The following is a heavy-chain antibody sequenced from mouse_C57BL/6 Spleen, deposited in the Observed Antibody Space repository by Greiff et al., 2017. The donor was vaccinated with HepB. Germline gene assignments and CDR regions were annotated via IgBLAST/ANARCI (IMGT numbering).Heavy chain of an antibody. CDR1: GYSITSGYY. Sequence: EVQLQESGPGLVKPSQSLSLTCSVTGYSITSGYYWNWIRQFPGNKLEWMGYISYDGSNNYNPSLKNRISITRDTSKNQFFLKLNSVTTEDTATYYCARENAYFDYWGQGTTLTVSS. CDR3: ARENAYFDY. J-gene: IGHJ2*01. V-gene: IGHV3-6*01. CDR2: ISYDGSN.